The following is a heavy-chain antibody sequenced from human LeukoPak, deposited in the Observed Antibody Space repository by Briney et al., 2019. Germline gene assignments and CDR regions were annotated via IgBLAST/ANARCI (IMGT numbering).Heavy chain of an antibody. V-gene: IGHV5-51*01. Sequence: GESLKISCQGSGYRFTTYWIGWVRQMPSKGLEWMGMIYPGDSDSKYNLTFQGQVTISADKSINTAYLQWSSLKASDTATYYCARGDYSEGTFDIWGQGTVVTVSS. CDR1: GYRFTTYW. D-gene: IGHD4-11*01. J-gene: IGHJ3*02. CDR2: IYPGDSDS. CDR3: ARGDYSEGTFDI.